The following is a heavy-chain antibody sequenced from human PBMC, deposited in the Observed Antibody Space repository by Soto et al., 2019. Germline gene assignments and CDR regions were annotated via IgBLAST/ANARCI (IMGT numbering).Heavy chain of an antibody. CDR2: ISSGGDT. D-gene: IGHD2-2*01. Sequence: GGSLRLSCAASGFTVSSKYMSWVRQAPGKGLEWVSVISSGGDTYYADSVKGRFTISRDNSKNTLLLQMNSLRAEDTAVYYCAKATPAKFDYWGQGSLVTVSS. V-gene: IGHV3-66*01. CDR1: GFTVSSKY. J-gene: IGHJ4*02. CDR3: AKATPAKFDY.